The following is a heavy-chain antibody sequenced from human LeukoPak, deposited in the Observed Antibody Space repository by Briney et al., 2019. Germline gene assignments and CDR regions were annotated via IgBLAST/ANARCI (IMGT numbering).Heavy chain of an antibody. CDR2: IYPGDSDT. CDR1: GYSFTSYW. D-gene: IGHD3-10*01. V-gene: IGHV5-51*01. J-gene: IGHJ4*02. Sequence: GESLKISCKGSGYSFTSYWIGWVRQMPGKGLEWMGIIYPGDSDTRYSPSFQGQVTISADKSISTAYLQWSSLKASDTAMYYCARHRGSWFGEPQLDYWGQGTLVTASS. CDR3: ARHRGSWFGEPQLDY.